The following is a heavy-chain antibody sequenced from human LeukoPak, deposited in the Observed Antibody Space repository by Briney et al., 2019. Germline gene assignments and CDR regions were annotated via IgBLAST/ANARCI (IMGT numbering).Heavy chain of an antibody. V-gene: IGHV4-30-4*01. D-gene: IGHD3-22*01. CDR3: ARDRGSGSGYYAFWYFDL. CDR2: IYYNGDT. J-gene: IGHJ2*01. CDR1: GDSINSGTPY. Sequence: SETLSLTCTVSGDSINSGTPYWGWIRQPPGKGLEWIGCIYYNGDTYYNPSLKSRVSISADTSKNQFFLKLSSVTAADTAVYYCARDRGSGSGYYAFWYFDLWGRGTQVTVSS.